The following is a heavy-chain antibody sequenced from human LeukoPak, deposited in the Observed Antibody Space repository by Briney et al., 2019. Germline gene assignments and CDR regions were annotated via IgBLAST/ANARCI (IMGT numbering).Heavy chain of an antibody. V-gene: IGHV3-30*02. CDR3: AKDSSGSSWYWDY. D-gene: IGHD6-13*01. J-gene: IGHJ4*02. Sequence: GGSLRLSCAAFGFSFSSYGMHWVRQAPGKGLEGVTFIRYDGSNKYYADSVKGRFTISRDNSKNTLYLQMNSLRTEDTAVYYCAKDSSGSSWYWDYWGQGTLVTVSS. CDR1: GFSFSSYG. CDR2: IRYDGSNK.